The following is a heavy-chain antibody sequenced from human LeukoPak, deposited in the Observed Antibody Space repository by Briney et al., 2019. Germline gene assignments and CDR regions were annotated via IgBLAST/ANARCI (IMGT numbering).Heavy chain of an antibody. CDR2: ISSSGRTT. CDR3: VNLYYYYMDV. J-gene: IGHJ6*03. CDR1: GFTFSSYE. V-gene: IGHV3-48*03. Sequence: GGSLRLSCAASGFTFSSYEMNWVRQAPGKGLEWVSYISSSGRTTYYADSVKGRFTISRDNAKNSLYLQMNSLRAEDTAVYYCVNLYYYYMDVWGKGTTVTISS.